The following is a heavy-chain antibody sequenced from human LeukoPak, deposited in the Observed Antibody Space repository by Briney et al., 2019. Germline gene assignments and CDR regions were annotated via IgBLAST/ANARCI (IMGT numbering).Heavy chain of an antibody. D-gene: IGHD3-22*01. Sequence: SVKVSCKASGGTFSSYAISWVRQAPGQGLEWMGGIIPIFGTANYAQKFQGRVTITTDESTSTAYMELSSLRSEDTAVYYCASDDGRDDSSGYYLPDWFDPWGQGTLVTVSS. J-gene: IGHJ5*02. CDR3: ASDDGRDDSSGYYLPDWFDP. CDR1: GGTFSSYA. CDR2: IIPIFGTA. V-gene: IGHV1-69*05.